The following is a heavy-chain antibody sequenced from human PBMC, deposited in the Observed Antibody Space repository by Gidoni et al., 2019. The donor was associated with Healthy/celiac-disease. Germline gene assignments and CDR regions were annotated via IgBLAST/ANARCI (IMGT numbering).Heavy chain of an antibody. CDR3: AREEVSSWYQYNWFDP. J-gene: IGHJ5*02. Sequence: QLQLVQSGAEVKKPGSSVKVSCNASGGTFSSYAISWVRQAPGQGLEWMGGIIPIFGTANYEQKFQGRVTITADESTSTAYMELSSLRSEDTAVYYCAREEVSSWYQYNWFDPWGQGTLVTVSS. CDR2: IIPIFGTA. CDR1: GGTFSSYA. D-gene: IGHD6-13*01. V-gene: IGHV1-69*01.